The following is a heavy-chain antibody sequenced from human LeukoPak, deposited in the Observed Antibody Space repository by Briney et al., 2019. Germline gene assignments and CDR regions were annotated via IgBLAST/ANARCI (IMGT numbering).Heavy chain of an antibody. V-gene: IGHV3-30*03. CDR2: ISYDGSNK. J-gene: IGHJ4*02. Sequence: GGSLRLSCAASGFTFSSYGMHWVRQAPGKGLEWVVVISYDGSNKYYTDSVKGRFTISRDNSKNTLYLQMNSLRAEDTAIYYCARNFGGGDRSGPFYWGQGTLVTVSS. CDR3: ARNFGGGDRSGPFY. D-gene: IGHD3-22*01. CDR1: GFTFSSYG.